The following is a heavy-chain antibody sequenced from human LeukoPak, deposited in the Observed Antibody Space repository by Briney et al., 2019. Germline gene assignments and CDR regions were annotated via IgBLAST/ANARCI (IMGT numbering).Heavy chain of an antibody. J-gene: IGHJ6*03. V-gene: IGHV4-61*02. CDR3: ARGQAAVTGEYYYYYYYMDV. Sequence: PSGTLSLTCTVSGGSISSGSYYWSWIRQPAGKGLEWIGRIYTSGSTNYNPSLKSRVTISVDTSKNQFSPKLSSVTAADTAVYYCARGQAAVTGEYYYYYYYMDVWGKGTTVTVSS. D-gene: IGHD3-10*01. CDR1: GGSISSGSYY. CDR2: IYTSGST.